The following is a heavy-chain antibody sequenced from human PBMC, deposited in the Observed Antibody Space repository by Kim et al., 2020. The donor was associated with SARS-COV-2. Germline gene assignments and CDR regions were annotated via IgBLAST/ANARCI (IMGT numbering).Heavy chain of an antibody. CDR3: ARGFFTMIGKSEYGMDV. V-gene: IGHV4-61*01. CDR2: IYYSGST. Sequence: SETLSLTCTVSGGSVSSGSYYWSWIRQPPGKGLEWIGYIYYSGSTNYNPSLKSRVTISVDTSQNQFSLRLGSVTAADTAVYYCARGFFTMIGKSEYGMDVWGQGTTVTVSS. CDR1: GGSVSSGSYY. J-gene: IGHJ6*02. D-gene: IGHD3-22*01.